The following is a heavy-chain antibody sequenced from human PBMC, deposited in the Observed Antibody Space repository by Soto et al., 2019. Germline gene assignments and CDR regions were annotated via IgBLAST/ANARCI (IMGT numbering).Heavy chain of an antibody. Sequence: ASVKVSCKASGYTFTSYGISWVRQAPGQGLEWMGWISAYNGNTNYAQKLQGRVTMTEDTSTDTAYMELSSLRSEDTAVYYCATPGDNYYGSGSYFVWGQGTLVTVSS. CDR3: ATPGDNYYGSGSYFV. CDR1: GYTFTSYG. V-gene: IGHV1-18*01. D-gene: IGHD3-10*01. CDR2: ISAYNGNT. J-gene: IGHJ4*02.